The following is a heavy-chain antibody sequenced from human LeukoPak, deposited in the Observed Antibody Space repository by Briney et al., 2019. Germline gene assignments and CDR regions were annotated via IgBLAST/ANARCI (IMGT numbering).Heavy chain of an antibody. CDR1: GFTFSNFW. CDR2: IKQDETEK. V-gene: IGHV3-7*03. Sequence: GGSLRLSCTASGFTFSNFWMGWVRQAPGKGLEWVANIKQDETEKFYLGSVKGRFTISRDNAKNSLYLQMNSLRAEDTAAYFCARERVSNWGLHFDAWGQGSRVVVYS. J-gene: IGHJ4*02. CDR3: ARERVSNWGLHFDA. D-gene: IGHD7-27*01.